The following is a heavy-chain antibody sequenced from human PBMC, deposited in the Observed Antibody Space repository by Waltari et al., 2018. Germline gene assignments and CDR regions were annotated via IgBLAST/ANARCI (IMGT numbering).Heavy chain of an antibody. Sequence: QMQLQESGPGLVKPSETLSLTCSVSGASITSHYWSWVRQPPGKGLEWIGYVFYSGSANYNPSLKSRVTMSVDTSKSQFSLKLSSVTAADTAVYYCATKGNSFDYWGQGTLVTVSS. J-gene: IGHJ4*02. CDR3: ATKGNSFDY. V-gene: IGHV4-59*11. CDR1: GASITSHY. CDR2: VFYSGSA.